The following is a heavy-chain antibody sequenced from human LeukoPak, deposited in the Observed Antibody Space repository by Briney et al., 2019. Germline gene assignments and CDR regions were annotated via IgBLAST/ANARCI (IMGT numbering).Heavy chain of an antibody. CDR1: GGSISSYY. CDR3: ARVFGGSSSNFDY. V-gene: IGHV4-59*08. CDR2: IYYSGST. Sequence: SETLSLTCTVSGGSISSYYWNWIRQPPGKGLEWIGYIYYSGSTNYNPSLKSRVTISVDTSKNQFSLKLSSVTAADTAVYYCARVFGGSSSNFDYWGQGTLVTVSS. J-gene: IGHJ4*02. D-gene: IGHD6-6*01.